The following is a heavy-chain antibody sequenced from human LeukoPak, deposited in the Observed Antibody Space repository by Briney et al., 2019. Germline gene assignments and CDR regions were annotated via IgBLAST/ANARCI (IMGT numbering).Heavy chain of an antibody. D-gene: IGHD3-22*01. J-gene: IGHJ4*02. CDR3: ARGASGQWLGTFDY. Sequence: PSETLSLTCTVSGGSISSSSYYWAWIRRPPGKGLEWIGSIYYSGITYSNPSLKSRVAISVDTSKNQFSLKLSSVTAADTAVYYCARGASGQWLGTFDYWGQGTLVTVSS. CDR1: GGSISSSSYY. V-gene: IGHV4-39*01. CDR2: IYYSGIT.